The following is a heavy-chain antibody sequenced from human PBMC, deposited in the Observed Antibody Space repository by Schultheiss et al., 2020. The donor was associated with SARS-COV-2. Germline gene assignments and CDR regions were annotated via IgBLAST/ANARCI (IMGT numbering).Heavy chain of an antibody. V-gene: IGHV4-61*08. J-gene: IGHJ4*02. Sequence: SETLSLTCTVSGGSISSGGYYWSWIRQPPGKGLEWSGYIYYSGSTNYNPSLKSRVTISVDTSKNQFSLKLSAVTAADTAVYYCARGRITIFGVVIIRGAIDYWGQGTLVTVSS. CDR3: ARGRITIFGVVIIRGAIDY. D-gene: IGHD3-3*01. CDR2: IYYSGST. CDR1: GGSISSGGYY.